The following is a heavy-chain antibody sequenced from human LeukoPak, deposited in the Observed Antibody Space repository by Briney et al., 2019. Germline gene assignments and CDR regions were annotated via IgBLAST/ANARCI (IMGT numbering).Heavy chain of an antibody. V-gene: IGHV3-30*18. CDR2: ISYDGRNK. D-gene: IGHD3-3*01. CDR1: GFTFSSYS. J-gene: IGHJ4*02. CDR3: AKTLRGYDFWTGYFLDY. Sequence: GGSLRLSCAASGFTFSSYSMNWVRQAPGKGLEWVAVISYDGRNKNYADSVKGRFTISRDNSKNTLYLQMTSLRPEDTAVYYCAKTLRGYDFWTGYFLDYWGQGTLVTVSS.